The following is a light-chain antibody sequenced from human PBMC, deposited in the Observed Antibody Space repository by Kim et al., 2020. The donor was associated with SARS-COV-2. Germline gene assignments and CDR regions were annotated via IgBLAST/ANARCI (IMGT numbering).Light chain of an antibody. Sequence: AIQMTQSPSSLSASVGDRVTITCRASQGIRNDLGWYQQKPGRAPNLLIYATSILQSGVPSRFSGSGSGTDFTLTISSLQPEDVATYYCLRDYDYPLTFGGGTKVDIK. CDR2: ATS. CDR3: LRDYDYPLT. CDR1: QGIRND. J-gene: IGKJ4*01. V-gene: IGKV1-6*01.